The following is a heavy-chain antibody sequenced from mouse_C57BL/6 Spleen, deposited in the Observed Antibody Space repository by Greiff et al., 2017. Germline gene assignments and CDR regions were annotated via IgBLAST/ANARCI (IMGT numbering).Heavy chain of an antibody. V-gene: IGHV1-50*01. J-gene: IGHJ4*01. D-gene: IGHD2-1*01. Sequence: QVQLQQPGAELVKPGASVKLSCKASGYTFTSYWMQWVKQRPGQGLEWIGEIDPSDSYTNYNQKFKGKATLTVDKSSSTAYMQLSSLPSEDSAVYYCARRRYGNYPYAMDYWGQGTSVTVSS. CDR2: IDPSDSYT. CDR3: ARRRYGNYPYAMDY. CDR1: GYTFTSYW.